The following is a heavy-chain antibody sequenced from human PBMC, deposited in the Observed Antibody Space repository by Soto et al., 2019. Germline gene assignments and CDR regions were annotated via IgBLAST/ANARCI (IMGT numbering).Heavy chain of an antibody. CDR1: GYTFTSYD. Sequence: QVQLVQSGAEVKKPGASVKVSCKASGYTFTSYDINWVRQATGQGLEWMGWMNPNSGNTGYAQKFQGRVTMTRNTSISTAYMELSSLRSEDTAVYYCARSGTVAAYSPDAFDIWGQGTMVTVSS. CDR3: ARSGTVAAYSPDAFDI. V-gene: IGHV1-8*01. D-gene: IGHD6-19*01. CDR2: MNPNSGNT. J-gene: IGHJ3*02.